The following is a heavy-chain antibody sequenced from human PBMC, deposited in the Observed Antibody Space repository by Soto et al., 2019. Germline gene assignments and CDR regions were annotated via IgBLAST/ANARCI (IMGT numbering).Heavy chain of an antibody. Sequence: EVPLVESGGGLVKPGGSLRLSCAASGFTFSSFSMNWVRQAPGKGLEWVSSISSTSSNIYHADSLKGRFTITRDNAQTSLYLQMTSLRAEETAVYYCAESPQWTPLFRGGMDVWGQGTTVIVAS. J-gene: IGHJ6*02. CDR1: GFTFSSFS. D-gene: IGHD2-21*01. CDR3: AESPQWTPLFRGGMDV. CDR2: ISSTSSNI. V-gene: IGHV3-21*01.